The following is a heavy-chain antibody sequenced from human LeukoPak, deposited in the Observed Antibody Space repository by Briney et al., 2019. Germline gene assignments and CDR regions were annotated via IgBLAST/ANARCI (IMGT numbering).Heavy chain of an antibody. CDR1: GDSVSSNSAA. V-gene: IGHV6-1*01. J-gene: IGHJ5*02. D-gene: IGHD6-13*01. CDR3: ARDGSKGRSSSWYEGFDP. Sequence: SQTLSLTCAISGDSVSSNSAAWNWIRQSPSRGLEWLGRTYYRSKWYNDYAVSVESRITINPDTSKNQFSLQLNSVTPEDTAVYYCARDGSKGRSSSWYEGFDPWGQGTLVTVSS. CDR2: TYYRSKWYN.